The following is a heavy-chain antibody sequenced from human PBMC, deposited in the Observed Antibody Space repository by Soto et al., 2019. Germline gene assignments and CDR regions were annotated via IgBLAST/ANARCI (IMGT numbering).Heavy chain of an antibody. Sequence: GGSLRLSCAASGFTFTSYAMSWVRQAPAKGLEWVSVISGTGGTTYHAGSVKGRFTISRDNSKNTLYLQMNSLRGGDTAVYYCAKFPEYSAYDGSYFDYWGQGTLVTVSS. CDR3: AKFPEYSAYDGSYFDY. J-gene: IGHJ4*01. D-gene: IGHD5-12*01. CDR1: GFTFTSYA. V-gene: IGHV3-23*01. CDR2: ISGTGGTT.